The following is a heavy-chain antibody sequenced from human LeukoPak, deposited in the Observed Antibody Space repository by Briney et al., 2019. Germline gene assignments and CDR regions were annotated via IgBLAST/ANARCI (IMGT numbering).Heavy chain of an antibody. CDR3: ARLYSSSPSTYYYYYYYMDV. D-gene: IGHD6-13*01. Sequence: KPGESLKISCKGSGYSFTSYWIGWVRQMPGKGLEWMGIIYPGDSDTRYSPSFQGQVTISADKSISTAYLQWSSLKASDTAMYYCARLYSSSPSTYYYYYYYMDVWGKGTTVTVSS. CDR2: IYPGDSDT. J-gene: IGHJ6*03. V-gene: IGHV5-51*03. CDR1: GYSFTSYW.